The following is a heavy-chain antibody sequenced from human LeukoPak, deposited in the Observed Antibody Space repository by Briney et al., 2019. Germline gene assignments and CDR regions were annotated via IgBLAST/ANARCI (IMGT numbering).Heavy chain of an antibody. CDR1: GXSISSGDYY. Sequence: SETLSLTCTVSGXSISSGDYYWSWIRQPPGKGLESIVYIYYSGSTYYNPSLKSRVTISVDTSKNQFSLKLSSVTAADTAVYYCARDTPQLREGIVVVPAAIGYGMDVWGQGTTVTVSS. D-gene: IGHD2-2*02. CDR3: ARDTPQLREGIVVVPAAIGYGMDV. V-gene: IGHV4-30-4*01. J-gene: IGHJ6*02. CDR2: IYYSGST.